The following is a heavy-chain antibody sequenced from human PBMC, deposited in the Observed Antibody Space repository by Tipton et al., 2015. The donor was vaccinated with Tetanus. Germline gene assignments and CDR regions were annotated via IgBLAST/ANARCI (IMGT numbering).Heavy chain of an antibody. CDR2: IYTSGST. CDR1: GGSISSYY. V-gene: IGHV4-4*07. CDR3: ASHYGSGSDDAFDI. D-gene: IGHD3-10*01. J-gene: IGHJ3*02. Sequence: TLSLTCTVSGGSISSYYWSWIRQPAGKGLEWIGRIYTSGSTNYNPSLKSRVTMSVDTSKNQFSLKLSSVTAADTAVYYCASHYGSGSDDAFDIWGKEQWSPSLQ.